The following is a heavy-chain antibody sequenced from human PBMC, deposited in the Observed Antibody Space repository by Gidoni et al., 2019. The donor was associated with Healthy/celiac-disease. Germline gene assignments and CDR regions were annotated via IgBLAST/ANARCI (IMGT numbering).Heavy chain of an antibody. CDR2: INPSGGST. J-gene: IGHJ6*02. CDR1: GYTFTSYY. Sequence: QVQLVQSGAEVKTPGASVKVSCKASGYTFTSYYMHWVRQAPGQGLAWMGIINPSGGSTSYAQKFQGRVTMTRDTSTSTVYMELSSLRSEDTAVYYCARAILEWPQDVWGQGTTVTVSS. D-gene: IGHD3-3*01. CDR3: ARAILEWPQDV. V-gene: IGHV1-46*01.